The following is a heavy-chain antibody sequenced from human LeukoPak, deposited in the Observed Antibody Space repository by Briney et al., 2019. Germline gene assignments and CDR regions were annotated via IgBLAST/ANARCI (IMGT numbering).Heavy chain of an antibody. D-gene: IGHD6-19*01. CDR3: AKGGSGGWNNWFDP. CDR2: ISWNSGSI. Sequence: GRSLRLSCAASGFTFDDYAMHWVRQAPGKGLEWVSGISWNSGSIGYADSVKGRFTISRDNAKNSLYLQMNSLRAEDTALYYCAKGGSGGWNNWFDPWGQGTLVTVSS. J-gene: IGHJ5*02. CDR1: GFTFDDYA. V-gene: IGHV3-9*01.